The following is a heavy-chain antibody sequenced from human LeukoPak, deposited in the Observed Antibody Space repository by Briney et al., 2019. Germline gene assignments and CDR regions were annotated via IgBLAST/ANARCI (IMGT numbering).Heavy chain of an antibody. J-gene: IGHJ4*02. V-gene: IGHV3-30*02. D-gene: IGHD6-19*01. CDR3: AKGRGWYFDY. Sequence: GGSLRLSCAAPGFTFSDYYMSWIRQAPGKGLEWVAFIRDDGSNKYYADSVKGRFTISRDNSRNTLYLQMNSLRAEDTAVYYCAKGRGWYFDYWGQGTLVTVSS. CDR1: GFTFSDYY. CDR2: IRDDGSNK.